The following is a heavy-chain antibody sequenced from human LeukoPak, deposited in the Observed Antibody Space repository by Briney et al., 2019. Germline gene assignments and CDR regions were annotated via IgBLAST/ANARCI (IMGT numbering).Heavy chain of an antibody. CDR3: ARQWLVSPLFDY. V-gene: IGHV4-39*01. CDR1: GGSISSSRYY. CDR2: IPYSGST. D-gene: IGHD6-19*01. Sequence: TSETLSLTCTVSGGSISSSRYYWGWIRQPPGKGLDWIGSIPYSGSTYYNSSLKSRLTISVDTSKNQFSLRLSSVTAADTAVYYCARQWLVSPLFDYWGQGTVETVSS. J-gene: IGHJ4*02.